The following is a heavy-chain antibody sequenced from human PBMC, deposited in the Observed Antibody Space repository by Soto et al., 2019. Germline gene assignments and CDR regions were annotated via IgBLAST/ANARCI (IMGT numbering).Heavy chain of an antibody. V-gene: IGHV4-39*01. CDR2: IYYSGST. CDR1: GGSISSSSYY. CDR3: ARLSVYYDSSGYYYKAWYYFDY. J-gene: IGHJ4*02. Sequence: SETLSLTCTVSGGSISSSSYYWGWIRQPPGKGLEWIGSIYYSGSTYYNPSLKSRVTISVDTSKNQFSLKLSSVTAADTAVYYCARLSVYYDSSGYYYKAWYYFDYWGQGTLVTVSS. D-gene: IGHD3-22*01.